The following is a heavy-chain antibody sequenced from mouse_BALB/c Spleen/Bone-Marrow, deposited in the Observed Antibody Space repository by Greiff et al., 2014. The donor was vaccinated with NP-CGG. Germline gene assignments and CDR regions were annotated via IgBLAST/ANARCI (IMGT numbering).Heavy chain of an antibody. Sequence: VKLMESVPELVKPGASVRISRKASGYTFTTYYIHWVKQRPGQGLEWIGWIYPGNVNTNYNEKFKGKATLTADKSSSTAYMQLSSLTSEDSAVYFCARGGYDGAWFAYWGQGTLVTVSA. CDR2: IYPGNVNT. V-gene: IGHV1S56*01. CDR3: ARGGYDGAWFAY. D-gene: IGHD2-14*01. CDR1: GYTFTTYY. J-gene: IGHJ3*01.